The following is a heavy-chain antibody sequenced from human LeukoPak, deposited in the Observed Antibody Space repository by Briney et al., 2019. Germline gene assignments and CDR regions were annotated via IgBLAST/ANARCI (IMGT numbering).Heavy chain of an antibody. V-gene: IGHV3-74*01. CDR1: GFTCTNYM. CDR3: TRGHPGKLDY. D-gene: IGHD3-10*01. J-gene: IGHJ4*02. CDR2: INTDGSTP. Sequence: GGSLRLSCAASGFTCTNYMMDWGRKAPGKGLVWVSSINTDGSTPNHADSVKGRFTISRDNAENALFLLLHSLRAEDTAVYYYTRGHPGKLDYWGQGTLVTVSS.